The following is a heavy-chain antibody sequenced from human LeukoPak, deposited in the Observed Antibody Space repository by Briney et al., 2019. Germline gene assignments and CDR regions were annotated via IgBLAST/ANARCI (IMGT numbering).Heavy chain of an antibody. J-gene: IGHJ4*02. D-gene: IGHD1-7*01. CDR2: IYTSGST. V-gene: IGHV4-61*02. CDR3: ARGELRGYFDY. CDR1: GGSISSGSYY. Sequence: SETLSLTCTVSGGSISSGSYYWSWIRQPAGKGLEWIGRIYTSGSTNYNPSLKSRVTISVDTSKNQFSLKLSSVTAADTAVYYCARGELRGYFDYWGQGTLVTVAS.